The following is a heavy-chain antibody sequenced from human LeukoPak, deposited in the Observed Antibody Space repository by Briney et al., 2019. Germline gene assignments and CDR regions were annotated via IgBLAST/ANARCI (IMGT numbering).Heavy chain of an antibody. J-gene: IGHJ6*03. CDR3: ARHSGYSYGYAYYYYYMDV. CDR1: GGSISSSSYC. V-gene: IGHV4-39*01. CDR2: IYYSGST. D-gene: IGHD5-18*01. Sequence: KPSETLSLTCTVPGGSISSSSYCWGWIRQPPGKGLEWIGSIYYSGSTYYNPSLKSRVTISVDPSKNQFSLKLSSVTAADTAVYYCARHSGYSYGYAYYYYYMDVWGKGTTVTVSS.